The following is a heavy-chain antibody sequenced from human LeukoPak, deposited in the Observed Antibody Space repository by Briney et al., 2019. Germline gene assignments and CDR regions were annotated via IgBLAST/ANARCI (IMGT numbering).Heavy chain of an antibody. CDR1: GFTFSSYS. D-gene: IGHD6-13*01. V-gene: IGHV3-48*01. CDR2: ISSSSSTI. Sequence: PGGSLRLSCAASGFTFSSYSMNWVRQAPGKGLEWVSYISSSSSTIYYADSVKGRFTISRDNAKNSLYLQMNSLRAGDTAVYYCARDPSIAAGDYWGQGTLVTVSS. CDR3: ARDPSIAAGDY. J-gene: IGHJ4*02.